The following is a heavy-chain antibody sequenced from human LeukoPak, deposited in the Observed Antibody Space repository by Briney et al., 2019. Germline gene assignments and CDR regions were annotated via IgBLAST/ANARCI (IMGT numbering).Heavy chain of an antibody. V-gene: IGHV3-23*01. CDR3: AKDRPGYCSGGSCYDLFDY. CDR2: ISGSGGST. J-gene: IGHJ4*02. D-gene: IGHD2-15*01. CDR1: GFTFSSYG. Sequence: DPGGSLRLSCAASGFTFSSYGMSWVRQAPGKGLEWVSAISGSGGSTYYADSVKGRFTISRDNSKNTLYLQMNSLRAEDTAVYYCAKDRPGYCSGGSCYDLFDYWGQGTLVTVSS.